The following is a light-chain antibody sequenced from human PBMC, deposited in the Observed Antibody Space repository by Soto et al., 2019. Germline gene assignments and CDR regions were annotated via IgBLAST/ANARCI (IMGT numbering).Light chain of an antibody. Sequence: EIVWTQSPGTLSLSPGERATLSCRTSQSVRSSHLAWYQQKPGQAPRLLIYGASSRATGIPDRFSGSGSGTDFTLTISRLEPEDFAVYHCQQYSSSPLTFGGGTKVDIK. CDR2: GAS. CDR3: QQYSSSPLT. J-gene: IGKJ4*01. CDR1: QSVRSSH. V-gene: IGKV3-20*01.